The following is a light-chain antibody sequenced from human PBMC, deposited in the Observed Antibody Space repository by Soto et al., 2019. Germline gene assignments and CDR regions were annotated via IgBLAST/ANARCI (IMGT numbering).Light chain of an antibody. CDR1: QSIDRK. CDR2: GAS. J-gene: IGKJ1*01. V-gene: IGKV3-15*01. Sequence: IVMTQSPATLSVSPGKRATLSCRASQSIDRKLAWYQQRPGQAPRLLIYGASTRATGIPARFSGSGSGTEFTLTISGLQSEDFGVFYCQQYHSWRTFGQGTNVEIK. CDR3: QQYHSWRT.